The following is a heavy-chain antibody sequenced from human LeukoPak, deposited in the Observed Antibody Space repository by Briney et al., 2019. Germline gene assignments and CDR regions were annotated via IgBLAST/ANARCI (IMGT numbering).Heavy chain of an antibody. Sequence: PSETLSLTCAVYGGSFSGYYWSWIRQPPGKGLEWIGEINHSGSTSYNPSLKSRVTISVDTSKNQFSLRLSSVTAADTAVYYCAGDSLAVAGTDYWAQGTLVTVSS. CDR1: GGSFSGYY. J-gene: IGHJ4*02. CDR2: INHSGST. CDR3: AGDSLAVAGTDY. D-gene: IGHD6-19*01. V-gene: IGHV4-34*01.